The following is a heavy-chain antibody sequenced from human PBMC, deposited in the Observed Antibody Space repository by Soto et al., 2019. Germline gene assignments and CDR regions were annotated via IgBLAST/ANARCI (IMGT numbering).Heavy chain of an antibody. Sequence: EVQLLESGGGLVQPGGSLRLSCAASGFTFSSYAMSWVRQAPGQGLEWVSAISGSGGSTYYADSMKGRFTISRDNSKNTLELKMNCLRAEDTAVYYCAKELPPGDSNYGFLGYWGQGTLVTVCS. CDR2: ISGSGGST. CDR3: AKELPPGDSNYGFLGY. CDR1: GFTFSSYA. J-gene: IGHJ4*02. D-gene: IGHD4-4*01. V-gene: IGHV3-23*01.